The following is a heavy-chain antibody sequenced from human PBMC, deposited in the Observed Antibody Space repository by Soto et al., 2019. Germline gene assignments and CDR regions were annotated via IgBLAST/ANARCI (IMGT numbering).Heavy chain of an antibody. V-gene: IGHV4-34*01. D-gene: IGHD6-13*01. CDR3: ASVIAAPGDYYFDY. Sequence: SETLSLTCAVYGGCFSGYYWSWIRQPPGKGLEWIGEINHSGSTNYNPSLKSRVTISVDTSKNQFSLKLSSVTAADTAVYYCASVIAAPGDYYFDYWGQGTLVTVSS. CDR1: GGCFSGYY. CDR2: INHSGST. J-gene: IGHJ4*02.